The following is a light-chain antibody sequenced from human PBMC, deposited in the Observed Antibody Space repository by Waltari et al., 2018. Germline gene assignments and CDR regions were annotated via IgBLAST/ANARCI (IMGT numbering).Light chain of an antibody. Sequence: SSELTQDPAVSVALGQTVRITCQGASLRTYNVSWFHQKPGQAPALVIYGKNNRPSGNPDRFSASSSGSTASLTIIGAQAEDEADYYCHSRDSSGNVLIGGGTKLTVV. V-gene: IGLV3-19*01. CDR1: SLRTYN. CDR3: HSRDSSGNVL. CDR2: GKN. J-gene: IGLJ2*01.